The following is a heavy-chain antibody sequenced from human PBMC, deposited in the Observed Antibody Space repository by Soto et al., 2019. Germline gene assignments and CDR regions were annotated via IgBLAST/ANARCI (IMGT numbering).Heavy chain of an antibody. CDR3: ARGDYDFWSGYHPNYMDV. CDR2: IYYSGST. D-gene: IGHD3-3*01. Sequence: SETLSLTCTVSGGSISSGGYCWSWIRQHPGKGLEWIGYIYYSGSTYYNPSLKSRVTISVDTSKNQFSLKLSSVTAADTAVYYCARGDYDFWSGYHPNYMDVWGKGTTVTVSS. J-gene: IGHJ6*03. V-gene: IGHV4-31*03. CDR1: GGSISSGGYC.